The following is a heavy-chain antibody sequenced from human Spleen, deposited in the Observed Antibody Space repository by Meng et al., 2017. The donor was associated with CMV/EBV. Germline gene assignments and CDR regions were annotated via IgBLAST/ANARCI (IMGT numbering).Heavy chain of an antibody. Sequence: GESLKISCAASGFSFSTYAMSWVRQAPGKGLEWVSGISGSGDSTYYADSVKGRFTISRDNSKNTLYLQMNSLRAEDTAVYYCAGLGYYDFWSGYYPNNYFDYWGQGTLVTVSS. CDR3: AGLGYYDFWSGYYPNNYFDY. CDR1: GFSFSTYA. D-gene: IGHD3-3*01. J-gene: IGHJ4*02. V-gene: IGHV3-23*01. CDR2: ISGSGDST.